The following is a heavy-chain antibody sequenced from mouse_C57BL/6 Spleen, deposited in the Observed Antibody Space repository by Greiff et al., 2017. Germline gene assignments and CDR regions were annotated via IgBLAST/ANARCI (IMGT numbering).Heavy chain of an antibody. J-gene: IGHJ2*01. CDR1: GYTFTSYG. D-gene: IGHD2-1*01. V-gene: IGHV1-69*01. CDR3: ANGKDDYFDY. Sequence: QVQLQQPGAELVMPGASVKLSCKASGYTFTSYGMHWVKQRPGQGLEWIGEIDPSDSYTDYNQKFKGKSTLTVDKSSSTAYMQLSSLTSEDSAVYYCANGKDDYFDYWGQGTTLTVSS. CDR2: IDPSDSYT.